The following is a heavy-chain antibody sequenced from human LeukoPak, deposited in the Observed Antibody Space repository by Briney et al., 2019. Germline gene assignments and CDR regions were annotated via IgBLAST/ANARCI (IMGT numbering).Heavy chain of an antibody. CDR2: IGGSGATT. CDR3: AKYFDY. J-gene: IGHJ4*02. Sequence: GGSLRLSCVASGSSFSSYAMSWVRQAPGKGLEWVSAIGGSGATTFYTDSVKGRFTISRDNSKNTLYLQMNSLRAEDTAVYYCAKYFDYWGQGILVTVSS. V-gene: IGHV3-23*01. CDR1: GSSFSSYA.